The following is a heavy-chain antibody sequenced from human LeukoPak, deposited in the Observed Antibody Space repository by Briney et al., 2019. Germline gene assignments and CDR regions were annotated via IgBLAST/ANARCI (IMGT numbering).Heavy chain of an antibody. V-gene: IGHV3-21*01. D-gene: IGHD4-17*01. CDR3: AREGLYGDYAGH. CDR1: GFTFSSYS. Sequence: PGGSLRLSCAGSGFTFSSYSMNWVRQAPGKGLGWVSSISYTSSYIHYADSVKGRFTISRDNAKNSLFLQMSSLRAEDTAVYYCAREGLYGDYAGHWGQGTLVTVSS. J-gene: IGHJ4*02. CDR2: ISYTSSYI.